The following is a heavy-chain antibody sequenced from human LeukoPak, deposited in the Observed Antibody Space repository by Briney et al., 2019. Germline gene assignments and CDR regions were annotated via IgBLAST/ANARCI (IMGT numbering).Heavy chain of an antibody. Sequence: GGSLRLSCAVSGFTFSAYAMGWVRQAPGKGLEWVAGITSNIDDRNYADSVKGRFTISRDNSKNTLYLQMNSLRAEDTAVYYCAKGVNYFVLEYWGQGTLVTISS. CDR2: ITSNIDDR. D-gene: IGHD3-10*02. CDR3: AKGVNYFVLEY. J-gene: IGHJ4*02. V-gene: IGHV3-23*01. CDR1: GFTFSAYA.